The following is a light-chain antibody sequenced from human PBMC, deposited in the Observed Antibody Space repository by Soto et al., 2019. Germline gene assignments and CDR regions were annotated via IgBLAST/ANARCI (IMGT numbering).Light chain of an antibody. CDR2: LGS. V-gene: IGKV2-28*01. Sequence: EIVMTQSPLSLPVTPGEPASISCRSSQSLLHSNGYDSLDWYLQKPGQSAQLLIYLGSNRASGVPARFCGSGSGTDVTLKISRVEADDVGVSYCMQALQSPPTFGQGTKVEIK. CDR3: MQALQSPPT. J-gene: IGKJ1*01. CDR1: QSLLHSNGYDS.